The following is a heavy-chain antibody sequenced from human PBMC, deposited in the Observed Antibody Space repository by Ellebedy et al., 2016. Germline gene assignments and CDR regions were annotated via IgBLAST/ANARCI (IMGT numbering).Heavy chain of an antibody. D-gene: IGHD1-26*01. CDR3: ARDRDASGSFYDY. CDR2: IKQDGGEK. J-gene: IGHJ4*02. V-gene: IGHV3-7*03. Sequence: GGSLRLSCAASGLIFSNYWMNWVRQAPGKGLEWVANIKQDGGEKHYVDSVKGRFTISRDNAKSSLYLQMNSLRAGDTAVYYCARDRDASGSFYDYWGQGTLVTVSS. CDR1: GLIFSNYW.